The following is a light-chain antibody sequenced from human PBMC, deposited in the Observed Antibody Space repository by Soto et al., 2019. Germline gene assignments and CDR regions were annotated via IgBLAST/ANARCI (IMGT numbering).Light chain of an antibody. V-gene: IGKV3-11*01. CDR1: QSVSGY. CDR2: DAS. CDR3: QQRSNWLSIT. J-gene: IGKJ5*01. Sequence: EIVLTHSPVTLSFSPLGRVALXFPASQSVSGYVAWYQQKPGQAPRLLIYDASNRATGIPARFSGSGSGTDFTLTISSLEPEDFAVYYCQQRSNWLSITFGQGTRLEIK.